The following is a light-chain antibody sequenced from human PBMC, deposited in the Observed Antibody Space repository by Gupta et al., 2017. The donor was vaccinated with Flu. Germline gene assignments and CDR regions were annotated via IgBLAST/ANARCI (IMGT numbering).Light chain of an antibody. CDR2: DAS. CDR1: QSVSSY. Sequence: EIVLTQSPATLSLSPGERSTRSCRTSQSVSSYLAWYQQKPGQAHRLLIYDASNRATGIPARFSGSGAGKDFTLTSSRREHEDCAVYYWQQRSNLITFGGGTKVEIK. J-gene: IGKJ4*01. CDR3: QQRSNLIT. V-gene: IGKV3-11*01.